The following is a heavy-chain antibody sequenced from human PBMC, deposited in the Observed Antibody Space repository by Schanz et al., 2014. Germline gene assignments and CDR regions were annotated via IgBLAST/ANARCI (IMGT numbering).Heavy chain of an antibody. D-gene: IGHD4-17*01. V-gene: IGHV3-33*01. J-gene: IGHJ4*02. Sequence: QAQLMESGGGVVQPGTSLILSCSVSGFSLNTYGIHWFRQPAGKGLEWVAVIWNNGVTKYYADSVRGRFTISRDRFQNTLDLRMSSLRAEDTAVYYCARPRCDYGEVDYWGQGTLVTVSS. CDR2: IWNNGVTK. CDR1: GFSLNTYG. CDR3: ARPRCDYGEVDY.